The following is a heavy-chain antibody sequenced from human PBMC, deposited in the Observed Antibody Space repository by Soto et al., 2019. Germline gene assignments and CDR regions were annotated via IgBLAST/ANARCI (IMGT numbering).Heavy chain of an antibody. CDR2: INSDGSST. V-gene: IGHV3-74*01. D-gene: IGHD6-6*01. CDR1: GFTFTNYW. J-gene: IGHJ4*02. CDR3: ARVQYRNSRLDY. Sequence: GGSLRLSCAASGFTFTNYWIHWVRQAPGKGLVWVSHINSDGSSTNYADSVKGRFTISRDNAKNTLYLQMNSLRAEDTAVYYCARVQYRNSRLDYWGRGTLVTVSS.